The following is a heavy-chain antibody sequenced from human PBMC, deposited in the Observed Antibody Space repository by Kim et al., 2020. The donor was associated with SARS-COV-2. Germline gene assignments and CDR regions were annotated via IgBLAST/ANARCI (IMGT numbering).Heavy chain of an antibody. J-gene: IGHJ3*02. Sequence: GGSLRLSCAASRFTFSTYDMHWVRQPTGKGLEWVSGINTAGHTYYHGSVKGRFTISRENAKNSLYLQMNSLRDGDTAVYYCARGATIYYDSSGLTDAFDIWGQGTMVTVSS. CDR3: ARGATIYYDSSGLTDAFDI. CDR1: RFTFSTYD. CDR2: INTAGHT. D-gene: IGHD3-22*01. V-gene: IGHV3-13*01.